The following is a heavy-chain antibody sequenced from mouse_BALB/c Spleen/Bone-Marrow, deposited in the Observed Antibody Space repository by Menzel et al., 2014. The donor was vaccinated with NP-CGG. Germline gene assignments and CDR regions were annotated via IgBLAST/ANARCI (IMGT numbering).Heavy chain of an antibody. D-gene: IGHD1-1*01. CDR1: GISITTGNYR. CDR3: ARYLGAYFDY. J-gene: IGHJ2*01. Sequence: EVKLMESGPGLVKPSQTVSPTCTVTGISITTGNYRWSWIRQFPGNKLEWIGYIYYSGTITYNPSLTSRTTITRDTSKNQFFLEMNSLTAEDTATYYCARYLGAYFDYWGQGTTLTVSS. V-gene: IGHV3-5*02. CDR2: IYYSGTI.